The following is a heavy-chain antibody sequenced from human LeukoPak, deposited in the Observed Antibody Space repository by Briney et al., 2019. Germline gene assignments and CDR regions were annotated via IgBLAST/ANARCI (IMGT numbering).Heavy chain of an antibody. CDR1: GFTFSTYG. CDR2: AGDSTATT. V-gene: IGHV3-23*01. Sequence: PGGSLRLSCAASGFTFSTYGMSWIRQAPGKGLEWVSVAGDSTATTHYADSVRGRFFISRDNSKNTVHLQMNNLRAEGTAVYYCAKDSFTVVRGVASDDGFAVWGQGTMVIVS. D-gene: IGHD3-10*01. CDR3: AKDSFTVVRGVASDDGFAV. J-gene: IGHJ3*01.